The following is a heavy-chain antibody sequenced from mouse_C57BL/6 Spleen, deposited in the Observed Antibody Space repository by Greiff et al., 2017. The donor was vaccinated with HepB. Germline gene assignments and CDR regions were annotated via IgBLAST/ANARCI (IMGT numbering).Heavy chain of an antibody. CDR3: TTGYHYLDY. CDR2: IDPENGDT. Sequence: VQLQQSGAELVRSGASAKLSCTASGFNIKDDYMHGVKQRPEQGLEWIGWIDPENGDTEYASKFQGKATITADTSSNTAYLQLSSLTSEDTAVYYCTTGYHYLDYWGQGTPLTVSS. J-gene: IGHJ2*01. D-gene: IGHD2-2*01. CDR1: GFNIKDDY. V-gene: IGHV14-4*01.